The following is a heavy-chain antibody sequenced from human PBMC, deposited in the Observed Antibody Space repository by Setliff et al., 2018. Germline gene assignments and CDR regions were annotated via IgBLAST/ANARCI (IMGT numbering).Heavy chain of an antibody. Sequence: SETLSLTCTLSGDSITSYYLTWIRQPPGKGLEWIGYMFYTGTTNYNPSLKSRVTTSIDTSIKSFSLRLTSVTPADTAIYYCASNLATPSDAFDIWGQGTMITVSS. V-gene: IGHV4-59*01. J-gene: IGHJ3*02. CDR3: ASNLATPSDAFDI. CDR2: MFYTGTT. CDR1: GDSITSYY.